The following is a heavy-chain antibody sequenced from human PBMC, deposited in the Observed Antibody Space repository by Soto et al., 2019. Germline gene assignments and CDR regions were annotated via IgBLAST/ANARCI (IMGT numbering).Heavy chain of an antibody. D-gene: IGHD6-6*01. Sequence: GSLRLSCAASGFTFSRYGMHRVRQAPGKGLEWVAVIWYDGNDKYYADFVKGRFTISRDNAKNTVSLQMNSLRAEDTAVYYCARDRHSSSSGYFEYWGQGTLVTVSS. V-gene: IGHV3-33*01. CDR1: GFTFSRYG. J-gene: IGHJ4*02. CDR2: IWYDGNDK. CDR3: ARDRHSSSSGYFEY.